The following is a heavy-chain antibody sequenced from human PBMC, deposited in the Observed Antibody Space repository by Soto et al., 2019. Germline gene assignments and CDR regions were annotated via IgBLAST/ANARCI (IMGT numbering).Heavy chain of an antibody. CDR3: ARHLSRGWGDGYIRGGLYGMDV. Sequence: PWETLSLTCVVSGGSVTSSDYYWGWLRQPPGKGLEWIGSIFYSWNTYYNPSLNSRLTISVDTSKNQFSLKLTSVTAADTAVYYCARHLSRGWGDGYIRGGLYGMDVWGQGTTVTVSS. D-gene: IGHD5-18*01. CDR1: GGSVTSSDYY. CDR2: IFYSWNT. J-gene: IGHJ6*02. V-gene: IGHV4-39*01.